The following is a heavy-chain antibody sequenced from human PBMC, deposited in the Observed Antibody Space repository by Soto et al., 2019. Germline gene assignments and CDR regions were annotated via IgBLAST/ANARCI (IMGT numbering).Heavy chain of an antibody. CDR2: IWYDGNNK. V-gene: IGHV3-33*01. CDR1: GFTFSSYG. Sequence: GGSLRLSCAASGFTFSSYGMHWVRQAPGKGLEWVAVIWYDGNNKYYADSVKGRFTISRDNSKNTLYVQMTSLRAEDTAIYYCARGLHYLFDYWGQGTLVTVYS. D-gene: IGHD3-10*01. CDR3: ARGLHYLFDY. J-gene: IGHJ4*02.